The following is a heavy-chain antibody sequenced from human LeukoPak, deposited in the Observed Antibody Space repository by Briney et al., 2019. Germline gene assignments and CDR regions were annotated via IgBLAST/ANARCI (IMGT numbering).Heavy chain of an antibody. D-gene: IGHD5-18*01. Sequence: PGGSLRLSCAASGFTLSDYWMTWVRQAPGKGLEWVANIKHDGSEKYYVDSVKGRFTISRDISRNSLYLQMDGLRVEDTAMYYCARDSRGYSYGPNTDYWGQGTLVAVSS. V-gene: IGHV3-7*01. CDR1: GFTLSDYW. CDR2: IKHDGSEK. CDR3: ARDSRGYSYGPNTDY. J-gene: IGHJ4*02.